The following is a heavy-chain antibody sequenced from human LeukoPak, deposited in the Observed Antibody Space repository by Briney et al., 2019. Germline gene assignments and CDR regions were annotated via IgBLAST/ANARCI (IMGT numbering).Heavy chain of an antibody. CDR3: ARQWFRDTAENWFDP. CDR2: IYHSGST. CDR1: GYSISSGYY. D-gene: IGHD5-18*01. J-gene: IGHJ5*02. Sequence: SETLSLTCTVSGYSISSGYYWGWIRQPPGKGLEWIGSIYHSGSTYYNPSLKSRVTISVDTSKKQFSLKLSSVTAADTAVYYCARQWFRDTAENWFDPWGQGTLVTVSS. V-gene: IGHV4-38-2*02.